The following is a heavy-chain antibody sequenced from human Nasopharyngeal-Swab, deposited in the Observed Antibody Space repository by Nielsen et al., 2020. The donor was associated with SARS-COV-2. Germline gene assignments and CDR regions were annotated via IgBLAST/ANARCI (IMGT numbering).Heavy chain of an antibody. D-gene: IGHD1-1*01. J-gene: IGHJ4*02. V-gene: IGHV3-13*01. Sequence: GESLKISCAASGFTFSNYDMHWVRQATGKGLEWLSGITPAGVTYSPDSVKGRFTISRENAKNSLYLQMNSLIAEDTAVYFCARGTSTSPGIDYWGQGILVTVSS. CDR2: ITPAGVT. CDR1: GFTFSNYD. CDR3: ARGTSTSPGIDY.